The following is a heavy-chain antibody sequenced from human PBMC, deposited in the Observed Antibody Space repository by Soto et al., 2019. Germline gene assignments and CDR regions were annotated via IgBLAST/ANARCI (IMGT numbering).Heavy chain of an antibody. CDR2: ISGSGRST. J-gene: IGHJ4*02. Sequence: EVQLLESGGGLVQPGGSLRLSCAASGFTFSSYAMSWVRQAPGKGLEWVSGISGSGRSTYYADSVKGRFTISRDNSKNTLYLQLNSLRAEDTAVYYCAKEEGYCSAWTEIDYWGQGTLVTVSS. CDR1: GFTFSSYA. V-gene: IGHV3-23*01. CDR3: AKEEGYCSAWTEIDY. D-gene: IGHD6-19*01.